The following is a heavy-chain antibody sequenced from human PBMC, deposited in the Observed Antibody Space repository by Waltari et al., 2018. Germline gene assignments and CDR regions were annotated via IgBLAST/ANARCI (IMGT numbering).Heavy chain of an antibody. CDR3: VTGPRDKWVGRYSGEFFHH. CDR1: GVSLTDYY. D-gene: IGHD3-9*01. CDR2: NNLGDIT. J-gene: IGHJ1*01. Sequence: QVQLQQWGAGLVRPSETLSLTCDVYGVSLTDYYWTWIRQSPGKGLEWIGENNLGDITYYNPSFVNLGTILLDKSKNQFSLRLDSVTAADTAVYYCVTGPRDKWVGRYSGEFFHHWGPGTLVIVSS. V-gene: IGHV4-34*02.